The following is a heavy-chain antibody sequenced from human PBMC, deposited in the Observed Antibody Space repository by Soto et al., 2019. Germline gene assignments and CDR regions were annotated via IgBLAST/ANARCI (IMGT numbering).Heavy chain of an antibody. CDR2: MSGSGDAI. CDR3: VRGNFYYGMDV. CDR1: GFTSSDYY. Sequence: GGSLRLSCTTSGFTSSDYYMTWVRQAPGKGLEWISYMSGSGDAIYYADSVKGRFTISRDNAKNSLHLEMNSLRVEDTAMYYCVRGNFYYGMDVWGQGTTVTVSS. V-gene: IGHV3-11*01. J-gene: IGHJ6*02.